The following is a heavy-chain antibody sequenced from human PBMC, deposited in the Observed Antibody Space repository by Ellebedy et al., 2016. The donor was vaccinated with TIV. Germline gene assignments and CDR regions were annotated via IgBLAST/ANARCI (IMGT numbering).Heavy chain of an antibody. D-gene: IGHD2/OR15-2a*01. V-gene: IGHV3-33*01. CDR3: ARGVLSGY. J-gene: IGHJ4*02. CDR1: GFTFSSFD. Sequence: PGGSLRLSCLASGFTFSSFDMHWVRQAPGKGLEWVALIRYDRANKNYTDSVKGRFTISRDNSKNTVYLQMNSLRAEDTAVYYCARGVLSGYWGQGTLVTVSS. CDR2: IRYDRANK.